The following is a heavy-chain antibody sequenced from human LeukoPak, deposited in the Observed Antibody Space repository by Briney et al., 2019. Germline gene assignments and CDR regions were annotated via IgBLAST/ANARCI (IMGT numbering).Heavy chain of an antibody. Sequence: GASVKVSCKASGYTFTSYAMNWVRQAPGQGLEWMGWINTNTGNPTYAQGFTGRFVFSLDTSVSTAYLQISSLKAEDTAVYYCARGPYGSGSYKGAYYYGMDVWGQGTTVTVSS. J-gene: IGHJ6*02. V-gene: IGHV7-4-1*02. CDR3: ARGPYGSGSYKGAYYYGMDV. CDR2: INTNTGNP. D-gene: IGHD3-10*01. CDR1: GYTFTSYA.